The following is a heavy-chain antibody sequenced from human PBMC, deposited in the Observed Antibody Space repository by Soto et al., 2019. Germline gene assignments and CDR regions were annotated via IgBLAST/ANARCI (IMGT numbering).Heavy chain of an antibody. CDR2: IYYSGST. D-gene: IGHD3-22*01. CDR1: GGSISSSGYY. CDR3: ANLGTRDSSGYYGPEYFQH. V-gene: IGHV4-39*01. Sequence: SETLSLTCTVSGGSISSSGYYWGWIRQPPGKGLEWIGTIYYSGSTYYNPSLKSRVTISVDTSKNQFSLKLSSVTAADTAVYYCANLGTRDSSGYYGPEYFQHWGQGTLVTVSS. J-gene: IGHJ1*01.